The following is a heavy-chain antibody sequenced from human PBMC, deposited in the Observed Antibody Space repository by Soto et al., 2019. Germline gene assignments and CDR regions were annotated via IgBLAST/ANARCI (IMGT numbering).Heavy chain of an antibody. J-gene: IGHJ4*02. CDR3: ARTGELRLDS. V-gene: IGHV1-18*01. Sequence: QVHLVQSGAEVKNPGASVRASCKASGYTFSTYGISWVRQAPGQGLEWMGWISAYSGKTNYAQSRQVRVTMTTDTSTNTAYMELRSLTSDDTAVYYCARTGELRLDSWGQGTLVTVSS. D-gene: IGHD1-7*01. CDR2: ISAYSGKT. CDR1: GYTFSTYG.